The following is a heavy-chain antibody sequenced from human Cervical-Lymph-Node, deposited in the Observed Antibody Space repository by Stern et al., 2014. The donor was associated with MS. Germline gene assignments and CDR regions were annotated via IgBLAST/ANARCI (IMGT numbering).Heavy chain of an antibody. Sequence: VHLVESGAEVKRPGSSVRVACKASGGTFSTYSISWLRQAPGQGLEWMGVIILIFGTVNYAQKFQGRVTMSADKSTSTAYLDLTSLRSEDTAMYYCARYRGTFYFDNWGQGTLVTVSS. CDR1: GGTFSTYS. D-gene: IGHD1-1*01. CDR3: ARYRGTFYFDN. CDR2: IILIFGTV. V-gene: IGHV1-69*06. J-gene: IGHJ4*02.